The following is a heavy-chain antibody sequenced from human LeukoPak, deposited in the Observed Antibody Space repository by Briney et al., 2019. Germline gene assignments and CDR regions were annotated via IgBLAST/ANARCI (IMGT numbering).Heavy chain of an antibody. CDR3: AKGIVVVITVAHAFDI. J-gene: IGHJ3*02. CDR1: GFTFSSYA. CDR2: ISGSGGST. D-gene: IGHD3-22*01. Sequence: GGSLRLSCAASGFTFSSYAMSWVRQAPGKGLESVSAISGSGGSTYYADSVRGRFTISRDNSKNTLYLQMNSLRAEDTAVYYCAKGIVVVITVAHAFDIWGQGTMVTVSS. V-gene: IGHV3-23*01.